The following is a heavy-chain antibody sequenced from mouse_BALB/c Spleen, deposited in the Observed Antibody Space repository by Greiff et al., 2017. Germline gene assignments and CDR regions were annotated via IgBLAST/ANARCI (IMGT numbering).Heavy chain of an antibody. CDR3: ARGRSYPYFDY. J-gene: IGHJ2*01. V-gene: IGHV5-6-5*01. Sequence: EVQVVESGGGLVKPGGSLKLSCAASGFTFSSYAMSWVRQTPEKRLEWVASISSGGSTYYPDSVKGRFTISRDNARNILYLQMSSLRSEDTAMYYCARGRSYPYFDYWGQGTTLTVSS. CDR1: GFTFSSYA. D-gene: IGHD2-12*01. CDR2: ISSGGST.